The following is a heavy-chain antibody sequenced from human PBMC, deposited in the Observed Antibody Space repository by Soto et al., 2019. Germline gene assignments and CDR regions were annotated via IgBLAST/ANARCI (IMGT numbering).Heavy chain of an antibody. Sequence: GGSLRLSCSASGFTFSNYAMSWVRQAPGMRPEWVSTILGSGSDTYYPDSVKGRFTISRDNSRNTLDLQLNSLRAEDTAVYYCAMYIVGPFYFDYWGQGTPVTVSS. D-gene: IGHD1-26*01. V-gene: IGHV3-23*01. J-gene: IGHJ4*02. CDR1: GFTFSNYA. CDR3: AMYIVGPFYFDY. CDR2: ILGSGSDT.